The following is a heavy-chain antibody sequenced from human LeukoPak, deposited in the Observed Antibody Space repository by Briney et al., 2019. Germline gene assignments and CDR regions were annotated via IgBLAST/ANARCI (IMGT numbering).Heavy chain of an antibody. CDR3: ARASDLEWSPSASHLYYYYMDV. J-gene: IGHJ6*03. Sequence: SQTLSLTCTVSGGSISSGGYYWSWIRQHPGKGLEWIGYIYYSGSTYYNPSLKSRVTISVDTSKNQFSLKLSSVTAADTAVYYCARASDLEWSPSASHLYYYYMDVWGKGTTVTVSS. CDR1: GGSISSGGYY. CDR2: IYYSGST. D-gene: IGHD3-3*01. V-gene: IGHV4-31*03.